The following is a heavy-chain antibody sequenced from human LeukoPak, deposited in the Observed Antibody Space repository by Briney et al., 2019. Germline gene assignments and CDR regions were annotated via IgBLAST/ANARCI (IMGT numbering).Heavy chain of an antibody. V-gene: IGHV3-48*02. Sequence: GGSLRLSCAVSGFTFSSYSLNWVRQAPGKGLEWLSYISSTSSTIYYADSVRGRFTISRDNAKKSLYLQMNSLRDEDTAVYYCARANGMDVGGQGTTVTVSS. CDR3: ARANGMDV. CDR2: ISSTSSTI. CDR1: GFTFSSYS. J-gene: IGHJ6*02.